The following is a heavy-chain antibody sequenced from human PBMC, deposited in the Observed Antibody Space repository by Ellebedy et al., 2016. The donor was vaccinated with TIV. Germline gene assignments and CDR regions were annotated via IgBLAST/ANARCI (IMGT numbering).Heavy chain of an antibody. D-gene: IGHD3-10*01. Sequence: AALVKVSCKASGYTFTSYGISWVRQAPGQGLEWMGWISTYNGNTNYAQKLQGRVTMTTDTSTSTAYMELRSLRSDDTAVYYCARAQITMVRGIKGYYYYGMDVWGPGTTVTVSS. CDR3: ARAQITMVRGIKGYYYYGMDV. V-gene: IGHV1-18*01. CDR1: GYTFTSYG. J-gene: IGHJ6*02. CDR2: ISTYNGNT.